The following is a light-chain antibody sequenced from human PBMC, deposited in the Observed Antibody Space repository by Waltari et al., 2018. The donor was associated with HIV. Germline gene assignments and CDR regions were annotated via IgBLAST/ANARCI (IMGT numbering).Light chain of an antibody. J-gene: IGLJ2*01. Sequence: QSALTQPPSASGSPGQSVTISCTGTSSDVGGYNYVSWYQQHPGKAPKLMIYEVSKRPSGVPHRLSGSMSGNTASLTVSGLQAEDEADYYCSSYAGSNNFVIFGGGTKLTVL. CDR1: SSDVGGYNY. CDR2: EVS. V-gene: IGLV2-8*01. CDR3: SSYAGSNNFVI.